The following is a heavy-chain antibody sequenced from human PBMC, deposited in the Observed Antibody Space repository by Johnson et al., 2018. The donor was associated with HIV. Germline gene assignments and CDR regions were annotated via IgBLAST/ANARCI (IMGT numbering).Heavy chain of an antibody. D-gene: IGHD1-1*01. J-gene: IGHJ3*02. CDR1: GFTVSSNY. V-gene: IGHV3-66*01. CDR3: ARDALESHWAFDI. CDR2: LYSGGTT. Sequence: VQLVESGGGLVQPGGSLRLSCAASGFTVSSNYMSWVRQVPGKGLEWVSLLYSGGTTNYAASLKGRFIISRDNSKNTLYIQMNSMRADDTAVYYCARDALESHWAFDIWGQGTLVTVSS.